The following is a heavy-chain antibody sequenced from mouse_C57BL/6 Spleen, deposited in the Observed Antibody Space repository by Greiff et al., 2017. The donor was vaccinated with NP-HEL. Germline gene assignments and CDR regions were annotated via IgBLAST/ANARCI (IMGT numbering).Heavy chain of an antibody. J-gene: IGHJ4*01. V-gene: IGHV1-15*01. CDR2: IDPETGGT. CDR1: GYTFTDYE. Sequence: VHLVESGAELVRPGASVTLSCKASGYTFTDYEMHWVKQTPVHGLEWIGAIDPETGGTAYNQKFKGKAILTADKSSSTAYMELRSLTSEDSAVYYCTRGGYYGYYYAMDYWGQGTSVTVSS. D-gene: IGHD1-1*01. CDR3: TRGGYYGYYYAMDY.